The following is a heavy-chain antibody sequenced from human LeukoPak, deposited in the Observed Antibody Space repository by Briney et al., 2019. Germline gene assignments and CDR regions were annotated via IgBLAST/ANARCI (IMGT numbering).Heavy chain of an antibody. Sequence: PSETLSLTCTVSGGSISSSSYYWGWIRQPPGKGLEWNGSIYYSGSTYYNPFLKSRVTISVDTSKHQFSLKLSSVTAADTAVYYCATYCSSSCYVGGQGTLVTVSS. D-gene: IGHD2-2*01. J-gene: IGHJ4*02. CDR2: IYYSGST. CDR3: ATYCSSSCYV. CDR1: GGSISSSSYY. V-gene: IGHV4-39*01.